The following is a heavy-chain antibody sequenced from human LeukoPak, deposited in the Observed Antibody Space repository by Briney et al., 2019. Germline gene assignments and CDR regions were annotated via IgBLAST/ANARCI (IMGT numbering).Heavy chain of an antibody. Sequence: SETLSLTCTVSGGSISSGGYYWSWIRQHPGKGLEWIGYIYYSGSTYYNPSLKSRVTISVDTPKNQFSLKLSSVTAADTAVYYCARTSWQQLVQGFDYWGQGTLVTVSS. V-gene: IGHV4-31*03. D-gene: IGHD6-13*01. CDR3: ARTSWQQLVQGFDY. J-gene: IGHJ4*02. CDR2: IYYSGST. CDR1: GGSISSGGYY.